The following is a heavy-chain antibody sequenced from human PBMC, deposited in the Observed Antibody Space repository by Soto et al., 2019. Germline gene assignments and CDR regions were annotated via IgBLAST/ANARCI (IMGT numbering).Heavy chain of an antibody. CDR2: YYYRGIT. Sequence: QVQLQESGPGLVKPSQTLSLTCTVSGGSISSGGYYWTWIRQHPGKGLVWFGYYYYRGITYYNPSLKSRVTISLDTSKNQFSLKLSSVTAADTAVYYCARGSSIAGLYYGMDVWGQGTTVTVSS. D-gene: IGHD6-6*01. CDR3: ARGSSIAGLYYGMDV. V-gene: IGHV4-31*03. J-gene: IGHJ6*02. CDR1: GGSISSGGYY.